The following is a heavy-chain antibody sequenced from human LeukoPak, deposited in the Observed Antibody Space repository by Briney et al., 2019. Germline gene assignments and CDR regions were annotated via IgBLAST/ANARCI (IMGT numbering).Heavy chain of an antibody. V-gene: IGHV4-34*01. J-gene: IGHJ5*02. CDR2: INHSGST. D-gene: IGHD2-2*02. CDR1: GGSFSGYY. Sequence: SETLSLTCAVYGGSFSGYYWSWIRQPPGKGLEWIGEINHSGSTNYNPSPKSRVTISVDTSKNQFSLKLSSVTAADTAVYYCARMVPTDYCSSTSCYTLRWFDPWGQGTLVTVSS. CDR3: ARMVPTDYCSSTSCYTLRWFDP.